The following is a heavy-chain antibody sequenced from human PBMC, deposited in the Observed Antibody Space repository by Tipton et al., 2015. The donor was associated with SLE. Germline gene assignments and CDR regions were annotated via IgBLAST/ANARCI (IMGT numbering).Heavy chain of an antibody. J-gene: IGHJ4*02. CDR2: ISPSVST. Sequence: TLSLTCAVYGESFSGYYWSWIRQPPGKGLEWIGEISPSVSTNYNPSLKSRVTISVDTSKNQYSLKLNSVIAADTAVYYCARSAPDSSAYPTFFVYWGQGTPVTVSS. CDR1: GESFSGYY. CDR3: ARSAPDSSAYPTFFVY. V-gene: IGHV4-34*01. D-gene: IGHD3-22*01.